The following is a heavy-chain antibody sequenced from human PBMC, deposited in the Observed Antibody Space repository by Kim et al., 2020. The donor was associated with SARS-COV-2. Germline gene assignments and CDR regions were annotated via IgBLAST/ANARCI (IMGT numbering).Heavy chain of an antibody. Sequence: SETLSLTCTVSGGSISSYYWSWIRQPPGKGLEWIGYIYYSGSTNYNPSLKSRVTISVDTSKNQFSLKLSSVTAADTAVYYCARDRGTGEDAFDIWGQGTMVTVSS. D-gene: IGHD1-1*01. V-gene: IGHV4-59*01. CDR3: ARDRGTGEDAFDI. J-gene: IGHJ3*02. CDR2: IYYSGST. CDR1: GGSISSYY.